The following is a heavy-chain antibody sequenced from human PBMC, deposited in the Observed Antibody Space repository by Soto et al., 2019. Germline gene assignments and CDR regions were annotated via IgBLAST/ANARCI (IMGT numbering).Heavy chain of an antibody. Sequence: GGSLRLSCAASGFTFSSYGMHWVRQAPGKGLEWVAVISYDGSNKYYADSVKGRFTISRDNSKNTLYLQMNSLRAEDTAVYYCAKVPIRYCSGGSCYSREYFQHWGQGTLVTVSS. CDR1: GFTFSSYG. J-gene: IGHJ1*01. CDR3: AKVPIRYCSGGSCYSREYFQH. D-gene: IGHD2-15*01. CDR2: ISYDGSNK. V-gene: IGHV3-30*18.